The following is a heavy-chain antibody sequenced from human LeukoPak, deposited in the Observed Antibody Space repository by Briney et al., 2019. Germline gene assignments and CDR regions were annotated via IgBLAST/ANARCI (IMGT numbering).Heavy chain of an antibody. V-gene: IGHV3-30*03. CDR2: ISYDGSSK. D-gene: IGHD2-2*01. CDR3: ARAGMPTGAFDY. Sequence: GGSLRLSCAASGFTFSSYDIHWVRQAPGKGLEWVAVISYDGSSKYYADSVKGRFTISRDNSKNTLYLQMNSLRAEDTAVYYCARAGMPTGAFDYWGQGTLVTVSS. CDR1: GFTFSSYD. J-gene: IGHJ4*02.